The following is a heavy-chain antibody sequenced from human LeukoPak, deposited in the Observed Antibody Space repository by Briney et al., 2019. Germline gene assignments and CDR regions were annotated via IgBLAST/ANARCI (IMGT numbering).Heavy chain of an antibody. CDR2: ISSSSSYI. J-gene: IGHJ4*02. Sequence: GGSLRLSCAASGFTFSSYSMNWVRQTPGKGLEWVSSISSSSSYIYYADSVKGRFTISRDNAKNSLFLQMNSLRAEDTAVYYCARAPGQWLVRAIDSGIDYWGQGTLVTVSS. V-gene: IGHV3-21*01. D-gene: IGHD6-19*01. CDR1: GFTFSSYS. CDR3: ARAPGQWLVRAIDSGIDY.